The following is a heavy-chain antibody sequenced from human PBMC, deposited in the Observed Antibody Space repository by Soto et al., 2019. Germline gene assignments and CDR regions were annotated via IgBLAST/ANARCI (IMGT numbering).Heavy chain of an antibody. CDR3: ARGRYCSGGSCYSVFDY. Sequence: QVQLVESGGGVVQPGRSLRLSCAASGFTFSSYAMHWVRQAPGKGLEWVAVISYDGSNKYYADSVKGRFTISRDNSKNTLYLQMNSLRAEDTAVYYCARGRYCSGGSCYSVFDYWGQGTLVTVSS. CDR1: GFTFSSYA. J-gene: IGHJ4*02. D-gene: IGHD2-15*01. CDR2: ISYDGSNK. V-gene: IGHV3-30-3*01.